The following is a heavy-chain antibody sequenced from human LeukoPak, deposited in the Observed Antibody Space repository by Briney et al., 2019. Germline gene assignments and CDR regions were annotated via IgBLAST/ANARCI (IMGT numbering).Heavy chain of an antibody. Sequence: GASVKVSCKASGGTFSSYAISWVRQAPGQGLEWMGGIIPIFGTANYAQKFQGRVTITADESTSTAYMELSSLRSEDTAVYYCAHSSYSSSSPFDYWGRGTLVTVSS. J-gene: IGHJ4*02. CDR2: IIPIFGTA. D-gene: IGHD6-6*01. CDR3: AHSSYSSSSPFDY. CDR1: GGTFSSYA. V-gene: IGHV1-69*13.